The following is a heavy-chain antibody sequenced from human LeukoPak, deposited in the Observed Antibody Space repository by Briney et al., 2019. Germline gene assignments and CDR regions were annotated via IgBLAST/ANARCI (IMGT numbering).Heavy chain of an antibody. CDR3: AREGLAVGAIDY. D-gene: IGHD1-26*01. CDR1: VCTVSTYS. V-gene: IGHV1-69*13. Sequence: TSVTVSFKASVCTVSTYSYNWVRQAPPHGLEWMGGIIPVFRTANYAPSFRYRVTITADEYTNTAFLQLSSLTSQDTALYYCAREGLAVGAIDYWGQATQVTVSS. CDR2: IIPVFRTA. J-gene: IGHJ4*02.